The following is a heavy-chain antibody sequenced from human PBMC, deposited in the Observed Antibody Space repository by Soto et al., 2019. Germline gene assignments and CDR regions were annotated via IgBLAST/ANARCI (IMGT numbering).Heavy chain of an antibody. J-gene: IGHJ6*02. Sequence: GGSLRLSCAASGFTFSSYAMHWVRQAPGKGLEWVAVISYDGSNKYYADSVKGRFTISRDNSKNTLYLQMNSLRAEDTAVYYCARDRARLNYCYYYGMDVWGQGTTVTVSS. CDR2: ISYDGSNK. V-gene: IGHV3-30-3*01. CDR3: ARDRARLNYCYYYGMDV. CDR1: GFTFSSYA.